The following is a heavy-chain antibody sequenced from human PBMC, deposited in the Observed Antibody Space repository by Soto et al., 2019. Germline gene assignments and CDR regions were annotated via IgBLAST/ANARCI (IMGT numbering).Heavy chain of an antibody. V-gene: IGHV4-34*01. CDR3: ARDLDGSGSYGARWFDP. CDR2: INHSGST. J-gene: IGHJ5*02. CDR1: GGSFSGYY. Sequence: SETLSLTCAVYGGSFSGYYWSWIRQPPGKGLEWIGEINHSGSTNYNPSLKSRVTISVDTSKNQFSLKLSSVTAADTAVYYCARDLDGSGSYGARWFDPWGQGPLVTVSS. D-gene: IGHD3-10*01.